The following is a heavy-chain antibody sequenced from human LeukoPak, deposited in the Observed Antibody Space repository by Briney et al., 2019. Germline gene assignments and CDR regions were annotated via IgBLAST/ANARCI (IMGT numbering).Heavy chain of an antibody. J-gene: IGHJ4*02. Sequence: GGSLRLSCAASGFTFDSYAMSWVRQAPGKGLQWVSTISGNGGSTYYADSVKGRFTISRDNSKNTLYLQMSSLRAEDTAIYYCANRFAHSTFMVLHFWGQGTLVTVSS. CDR1: GFTFDSYA. V-gene: IGHV3-23*01. CDR3: ANRFAHSTFMVLHF. D-gene: IGHD2-8*01. CDR2: ISGNGGST.